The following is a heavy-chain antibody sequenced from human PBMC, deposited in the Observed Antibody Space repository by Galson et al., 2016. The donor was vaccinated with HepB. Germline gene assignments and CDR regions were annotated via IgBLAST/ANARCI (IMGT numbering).Heavy chain of an antibody. CDR2: IYYSGST. Sequence: TLSLTCTVSGGSIRSGGYYWTWIRQHPGKGLEWIGYIYYSGSTRYNPSLESRVTISVDKSKNQFSLKVTSVTGADTAVYYCARMDILLGFDVWGQGSTVTVSS. D-gene: IGHD2-2*03. CDR3: ARMDILLGFDV. CDR1: GGSIRSGGYY. V-gene: IGHV4-31*03. J-gene: IGHJ6*02.